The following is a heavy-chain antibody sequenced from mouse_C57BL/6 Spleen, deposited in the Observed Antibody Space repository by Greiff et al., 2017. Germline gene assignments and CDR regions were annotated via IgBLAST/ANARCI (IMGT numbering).Heavy chain of an antibody. Sequence: DVLLVESGPGLVKPSQSLSLTCSFTGYSITSGYYWNWFRQFPGNKLEWMGSISYDGSNNYNPSLKHRISSTLETSKNQFVLKLNSVTTEDTATYYCARGDGYYEAYWGQGTLVTVSA. CDR2: ISYDGSN. J-gene: IGHJ3*01. D-gene: IGHD2-3*01. V-gene: IGHV3-6*01. CDR3: ARGDGYYEAY. CDR1: GYSITSGYY.